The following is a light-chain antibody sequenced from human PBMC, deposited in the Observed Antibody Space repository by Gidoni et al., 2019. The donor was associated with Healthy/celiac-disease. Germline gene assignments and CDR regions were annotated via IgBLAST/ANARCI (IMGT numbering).Light chain of an antibody. CDR3: QQRSNWSYT. Sequence: DIVLTQSPATLSLSPGERATLSCRASQSVSRYLAWYQQKPGQAPRLLIYDASNRATGIPARFSGSGSGTDFTLTISSLEPEDFAVYYCQQRSNWSYTFGQGTKLEIK. V-gene: IGKV3-11*01. CDR1: QSVSRY. CDR2: DAS. J-gene: IGKJ2*01.